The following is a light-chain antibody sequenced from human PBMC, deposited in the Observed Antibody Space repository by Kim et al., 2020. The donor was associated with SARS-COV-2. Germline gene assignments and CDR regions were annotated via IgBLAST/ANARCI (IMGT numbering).Light chain of an antibody. CDR2: DAS. J-gene: IGKJ1*01. Sequence: PGERATFSCRASQRVTRVAWYQQKPGQAPRLLIYDASTRGTGIPDRFSGSGSGTDFTPTISRLEPEDFAMYYCQQYGSSPWTFGQGTKVEIK. CDR1: QRVTRV. V-gene: IGKV3-20*01. CDR3: QQYGSSPWT.